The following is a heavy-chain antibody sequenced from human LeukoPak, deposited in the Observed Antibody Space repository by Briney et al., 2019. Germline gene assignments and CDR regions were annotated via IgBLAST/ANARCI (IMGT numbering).Heavy chain of an antibody. CDR3: ARGLTGTTYYYYGMDV. D-gene: IGHD1-7*01. J-gene: IGHJ6*02. Sequence: NPSETLSLTCAVYGGSFSGYYWSGIRQPPGKGLEWIGEINHSGSTNYNPSLKSRVTISVGTSKNQFSLKLSSVTAADTAVYYCARGLTGTTYYYYGMDVWGQGTTVTVSS. CDR2: INHSGST. V-gene: IGHV4-34*01. CDR1: GGSFSGYY.